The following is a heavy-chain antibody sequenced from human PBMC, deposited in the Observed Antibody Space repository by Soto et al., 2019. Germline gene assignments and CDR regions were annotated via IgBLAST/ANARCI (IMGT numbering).Heavy chain of an antibody. CDR3: ARDNGYSYGYTLDH. D-gene: IGHD5-18*01. V-gene: IGHV4-59*01. CDR1: GCSISSYD. J-gene: IGHJ4*01. CDR2: IYYSGST. Sequence: PSETLSLTCTVSGCSISSYDWSWIRQPPGKGLEWIGYIYYSGSTNYNPSPKSRVTISVDTSKNQFSLKLSSVTAADTAVYYCARDNGYSYGYTLDHWGQGTLVTVSS.